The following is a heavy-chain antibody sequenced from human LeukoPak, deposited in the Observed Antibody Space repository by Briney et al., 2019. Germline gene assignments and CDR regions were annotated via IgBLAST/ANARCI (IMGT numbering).Heavy chain of an antibody. V-gene: IGHV4-34*01. CDR1: GGSFSGYY. Sequence: SETLSLTCAVYGGSFSGYYWSWIRQPPGKGLEWIGEINHSGSTNYNPSLKSRVTISVDTSKNQSSLKLSSVTAADTAVYYCARIGYCTNGVCFDYWGQGTLVTVSS. CDR3: ARIGYCTNGVCFDY. D-gene: IGHD2-8*01. CDR2: INHSGST. J-gene: IGHJ4*02.